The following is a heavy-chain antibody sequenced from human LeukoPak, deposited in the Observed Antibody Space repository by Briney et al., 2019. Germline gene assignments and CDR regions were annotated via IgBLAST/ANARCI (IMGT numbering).Heavy chain of an antibody. CDR1: GFTFRSHS. CDR3: AKGRRHSSGWSPPNDAFDI. CDR2: ISSSGSTI. J-gene: IGHJ3*02. V-gene: IGHV3-48*01. D-gene: IGHD6-19*01. Sequence: GGSLRLSCAASGFTFRSHSMQWVRQAPGKGLEWVSHISSSGSTIYYADSVKGRFTISRDNSKNTLYLQMNSLRAEDTAVYYCAKGRRHSSGWSPPNDAFDIWGQGTMVTVSS.